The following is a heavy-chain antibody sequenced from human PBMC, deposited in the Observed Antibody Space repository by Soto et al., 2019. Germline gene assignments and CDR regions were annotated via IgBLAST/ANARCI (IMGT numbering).Heavy chain of an antibody. Sequence: PGGSLRLSCAASRFTVSSNYMTWVRQAPGKGLEWVSVIYSGGNTYYADSVKGRFTISRGNSKNTLYLQVNSLRVEDTALYYCAKGFSGGGPHDWYALWGQGTLVTGSS. D-gene: IGHD2-8*02. CDR1: RFTVSSNY. J-gene: IGHJ5*02. V-gene: IGHV3-53*01. CDR2: IYSGGNT. CDR3: AKGFSGGGPHDWYAL.